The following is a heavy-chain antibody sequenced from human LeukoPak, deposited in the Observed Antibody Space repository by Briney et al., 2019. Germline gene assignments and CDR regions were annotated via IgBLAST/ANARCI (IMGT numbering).Heavy chain of an antibody. Sequence: GGSLRLSCAASGFTFSSYAMSWVRQAPGKGLEWVSAISGSGGSTYYADSVKGWFTISRDNSKNTLYLQMNSLRAEDTAVYYCAKDMVVRGVFDYWGQGTLVTVSS. V-gene: IGHV3-23*01. J-gene: IGHJ4*02. CDR1: GFTFSSYA. CDR2: ISGSGGST. CDR3: AKDMVVRGVFDY. D-gene: IGHD3-10*01.